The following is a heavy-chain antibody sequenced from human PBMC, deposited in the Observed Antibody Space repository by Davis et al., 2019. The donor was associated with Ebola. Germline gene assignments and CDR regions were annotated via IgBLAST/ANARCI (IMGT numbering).Heavy chain of an antibody. J-gene: IGHJ4*02. Sequence: MPSETLSLTCAVYGGSFSGYYLSWTRHTPGKGLEWIGEINHSGSTNYNPSLKSRVTISVDTSKNQFSLKLSSVTAADTAVYYCARGSALAAAGTGFDYWGQGTLVTVSS. D-gene: IGHD6-13*01. CDR3: ARGSALAAAGTGFDY. CDR2: INHSGST. CDR1: GGSFSGYY. V-gene: IGHV4-34*01.